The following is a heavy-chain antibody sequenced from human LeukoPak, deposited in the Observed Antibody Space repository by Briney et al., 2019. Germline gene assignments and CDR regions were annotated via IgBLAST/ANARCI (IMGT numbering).Heavy chain of an antibody. CDR2: INPNSGGT. V-gene: IGHV1-2*02. Sequence: ASVKVSCKASGYTFTGYYMHWVRQAPGQGLEWMGWINPNSGGTNYAQKFQGRVTMTRDTSISTAYMELSRLRSDDTAVYYCARDAASTEHYYYYYYMDVWGKGTTVTVSS. CDR1: GYTFTGYY. J-gene: IGHJ6*03. D-gene: IGHD6-13*01. CDR3: ARDAASTEHYYYYYYMDV.